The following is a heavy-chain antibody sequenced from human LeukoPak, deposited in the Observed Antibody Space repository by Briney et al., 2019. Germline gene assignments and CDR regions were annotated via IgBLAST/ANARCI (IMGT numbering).Heavy chain of an antibody. V-gene: IGHV4-61*02. J-gene: IGHJ4*02. CDR1: GGSISSGSYY. Sequence: PSETLSLTCTVSGGSISSGSYYWSWIRQPAGKGLEWIGRIYTSGSTNYNPSLKSRVTISVDTSKNQFSLKLSSVTAADTAVYYCARDKAVTTIFGYWGQGTLVTVSS. D-gene: IGHD4-17*01. CDR2: IYTSGST. CDR3: ARDKAVTTIFGY.